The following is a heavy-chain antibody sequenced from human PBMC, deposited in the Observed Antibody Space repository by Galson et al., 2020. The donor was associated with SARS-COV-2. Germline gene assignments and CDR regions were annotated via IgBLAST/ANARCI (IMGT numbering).Heavy chain of an antibody. V-gene: IGHV3-33*01. Sequence: GGSLRLSCAASGFTFSSHAIHWVRQAPGKGLEWVAQIFYDGSDKYYGDSVKGRFTISRDSSKNMVYQQMNNLKVDDTAVYYCARDGQLSSGWAFDYWGQGTLLTVSS. J-gene: IGHJ4*02. CDR3: ARDGQLSSGWAFDY. CDR1: GFTFSSHA. CDR2: IFYDGSDK. D-gene: IGHD6-19*01.